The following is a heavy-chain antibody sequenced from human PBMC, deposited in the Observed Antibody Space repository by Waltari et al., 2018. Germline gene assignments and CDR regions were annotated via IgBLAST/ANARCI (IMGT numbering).Heavy chain of an antibody. V-gene: IGHV4-59*01. D-gene: IGHD6-13*01. Sequence: QVQLQESGPGLVKPSETLSLTCIVSGDSISSYYWSWIRQPPGKGLEWIGYINDSGSTNYNPSLKSRVTISVDTSKTHFSLKLSSVTAADTAVYYCARENVILSSFYNYFDYWGQGILVTVSS. CDR2: INDSGST. CDR1: GDSISSYY. CDR3: ARENVILSSFYNYFDY. J-gene: IGHJ4*02.